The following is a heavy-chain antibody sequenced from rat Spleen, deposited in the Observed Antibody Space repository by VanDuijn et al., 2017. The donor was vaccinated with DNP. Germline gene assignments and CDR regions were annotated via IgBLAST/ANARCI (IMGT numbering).Heavy chain of an antibody. CDR3: TRHRTIMPYYYAMDA. D-gene: IGHD1-12*01. CDR1: GFTFSDYY. Sequence: EVQLVESDGGLVQPGRSLKLSCAASGFTFSDYYMAWVRQAPTKGLEWVATISYDGSGTYYRNSVKGRFTISRDNAKSTLYLQMDSLRSEDTATYYCTRHRTIMPYYYAMDAWGQGASVTVSS. V-gene: IGHV5-29*01. CDR2: ISYDGSGT. J-gene: IGHJ4*01.